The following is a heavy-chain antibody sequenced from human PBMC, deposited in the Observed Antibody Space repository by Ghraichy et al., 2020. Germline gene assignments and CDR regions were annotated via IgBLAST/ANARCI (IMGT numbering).Heavy chain of an antibody. Sequence: GGSLRLSCAASGFTVSSNYMSWVRQAPGKGLEWVSVIYSGGSTYYADSVKGRFTISRDNSKNTLYLQMNSLRAEDTAVYYCARYLPGPSYGLYYYYYGMDVWGQGTTVTVSS. D-gene: IGHD3-10*01. CDR1: GFTVSSNY. V-gene: IGHV3-66*01. J-gene: IGHJ6*02. CDR2: IYSGGST. CDR3: ARYLPGPSYGLYYYYYGMDV.